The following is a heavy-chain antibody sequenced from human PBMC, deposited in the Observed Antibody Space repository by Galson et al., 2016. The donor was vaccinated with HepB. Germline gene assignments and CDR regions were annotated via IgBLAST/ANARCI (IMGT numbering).Heavy chain of an antibody. J-gene: IGHJ4*02. CDR3: AIDPSQWHDLLFGN. D-gene: IGHD6-19*01. CDR2: ICGRCGDM. Sequence: SLRLSCAASGFTFDKYGMTWFRQAPGKGLEWVSTICGRCGDMDYADSVKGRLTNSRDDSKNTLYLHMNSLRVEDTAIYYCAIDPSQWHDLLFGNWAQGTLVTVSA. CDR1: GFTFDKYG. V-gene: IGHV3-23*01.